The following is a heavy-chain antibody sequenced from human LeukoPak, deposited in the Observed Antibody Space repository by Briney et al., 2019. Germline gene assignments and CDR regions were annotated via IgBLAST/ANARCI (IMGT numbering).Heavy chain of an antibody. CDR1: RYTFTSYY. CDR2: INSSGGST. V-gene: IGHV1-46*01. CDR3: ARDLIGAMVPFDY. J-gene: IGHJ4*02. D-gene: IGHD5-18*01. Sequence: ASVKVSCKASRYTFTSYYMHWVRQAPGQGLEWMGIINSSGGSTSYAQKFQGRVTMTRDTSTSTVYMELSSLRSEDTAVYYCARDLIGAMVPFDYWGQGTLVTVSS.